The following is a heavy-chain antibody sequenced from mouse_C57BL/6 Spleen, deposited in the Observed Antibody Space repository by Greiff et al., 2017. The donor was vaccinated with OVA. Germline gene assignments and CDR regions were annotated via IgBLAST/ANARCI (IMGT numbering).Heavy chain of an antibody. CDR1: GFTFSYSC. V-gene: IGHV6-6*01. J-gene: IGHJ3*01. CDR2: IRNKANNHAT. D-gene: IGHD2-2*01. Sequence: EVMLVESGGGLVQPGGSMKLSCAASGFTFSYSCMDWVRQSPVKGLEWVAEIRNKANNHATYYAESVKVRFTISRDDSKSSVYLQMNSLRAEDTGIYYCTRGYYGYAWFAYWGQGTLVTVSA. CDR3: TRGYYGYAWFAY.